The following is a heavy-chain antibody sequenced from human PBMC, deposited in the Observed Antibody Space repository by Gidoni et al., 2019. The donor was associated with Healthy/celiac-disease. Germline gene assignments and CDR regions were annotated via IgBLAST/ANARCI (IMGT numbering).Heavy chain of an antibody. Sequence: QVQLQQWGAGLLKPSETLSLTCAVYGGSFSGYYWSWIRQPPGKGLEWIGEIKHSGSTNYNPSLKSRVTISGDTSKNQFSLKLSSVTAADTAVYYCARVRGGAFDYWGQGTLVTVSS. CDR1: GGSFSGYY. CDR3: ARVRGGAFDY. CDR2: IKHSGST. V-gene: IGHV4-34*01. J-gene: IGHJ4*02.